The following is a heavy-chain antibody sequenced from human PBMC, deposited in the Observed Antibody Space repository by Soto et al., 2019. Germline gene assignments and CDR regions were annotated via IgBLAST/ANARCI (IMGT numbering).Heavy chain of an antibody. CDR1: GFTFSSYS. V-gene: IGHV3-21*01. CDR2: ISSSSSYI. J-gene: IGHJ3*02. CDR3: ARIQVGCDAFDI. Sequence: EVQLVESGGGLVKPGGSLRLSCAASGFTFSSYSMNWVRQAPGKGLEWVSSISSSSSYIYYADSVKGRFTISRDNAKNSLYLEMNSRGADDTAVDYCARIQVGCDAFDIWGQGTMVTVSS.